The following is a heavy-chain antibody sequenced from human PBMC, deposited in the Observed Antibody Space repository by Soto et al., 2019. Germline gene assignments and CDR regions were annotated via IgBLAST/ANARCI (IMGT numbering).Heavy chain of an antibody. CDR1: GFSFSSYA. Sequence: GGSLRLSCAASGFSFSSYAMHWVRQAPGKGLEWVAVISYDGSNKYYADSVKGRFTISRDNSKNTLYLQMNSLRAEDTAVYYCARATINYGSGSYRYYYYGMDVWGQGTTVTVSS. V-gene: IGHV3-30-3*01. J-gene: IGHJ6*02. CDR3: ARATINYGSGSYRYYYYGMDV. CDR2: ISYDGSNK. D-gene: IGHD3-10*01.